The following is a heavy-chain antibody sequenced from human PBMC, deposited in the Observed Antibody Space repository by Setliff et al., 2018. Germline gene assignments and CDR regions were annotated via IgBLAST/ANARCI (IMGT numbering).Heavy chain of an antibody. J-gene: IGHJ4*02. V-gene: IGHV1-8*01. CDR2: MNAHSGNS. Sequence: ASVKVSCKASGYSFSDYDINWARQAPGQGLEWMGWMNAHSGNSGCAQKFQGRVTMTRDTSISTAYMELNSLQYEDTAVYYCARRPGYSSGPFDYWGQGTLVTVSS. D-gene: IGHD6-19*01. CDR1: GYSFSDYD. CDR3: ARRPGYSSGPFDY.